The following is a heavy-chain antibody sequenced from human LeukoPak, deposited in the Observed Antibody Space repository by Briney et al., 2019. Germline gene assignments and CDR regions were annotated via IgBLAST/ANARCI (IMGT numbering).Heavy chain of an antibody. Sequence: GGSLRLSCAASGFTFSSFGMHWVRQAPGKGLEWGAVISYDGSNKYYADPVKGRLTISRDNSKTTLYLQMNSLRAEDTAVYYCAKDRATVVTFAFDIWGQGTMVTVSS. D-gene: IGHD4-23*01. J-gene: IGHJ3*02. CDR2: ISYDGSNK. CDR1: GFTFSSFG. CDR3: AKDRATVVTFAFDI. V-gene: IGHV3-30*18.